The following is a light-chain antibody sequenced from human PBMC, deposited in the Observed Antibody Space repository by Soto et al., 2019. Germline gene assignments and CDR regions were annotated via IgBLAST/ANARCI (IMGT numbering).Light chain of an antibody. CDR3: QQYSQWPLT. CDR2: DTS. V-gene: IGKV3-15*01. Sequence: EVGLTQSAATLSVSPGESVTLXCRASHGFGDTIVWSQQKPGQTPRLLIYDTSARAQGSPARFGGSGSGTEFTLTISSLQSEDFAVYYCQQYSQWPLTFGGGTKVDIK. CDR1: HGFGDT. J-gene: IGKJ4*01.